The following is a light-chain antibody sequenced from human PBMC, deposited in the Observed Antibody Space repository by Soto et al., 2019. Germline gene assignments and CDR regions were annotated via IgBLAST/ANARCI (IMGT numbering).Light chain of an antibody. CDR2: WAS. Sequence: DIFMTQSPDSLAVSLGERATINFKSSQSVLYSSNNKNYLAWYQQKPGQPPKLLIYWASTRESGVPDRFSGSGSGTDFTLTISSLQAEDVAVYYCQQYYSIPRTFGQGTKVDI. CDR1: QSVLYSSNNKNY. J-gene: IGKJ1*01. CDR3: QQYYSIPRT. V-gene: IGKV4-1*01.